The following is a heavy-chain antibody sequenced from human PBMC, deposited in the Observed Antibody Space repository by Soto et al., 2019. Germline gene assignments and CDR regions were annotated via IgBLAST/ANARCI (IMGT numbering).Heavy chain of an antibody. J-gene: IGHJ3*02. CDR2: IYYSWTT. Sequence: QVQLQESGPGLVKPSETLSLTCTVSGGSISSYYWSWIRQPPGKGLEWIGYIYYSWTTNYNPSLXGXVXIXXDPSKNQFALKLSSVTAADTAVYYCARVWGGAFDIWGQGTMVTVSS. CDR1: GGSISSYY. D-gene: IGHD3-10*01. V-gene: IGHV4-59*01. CDR3: ARVWGGAFDI.